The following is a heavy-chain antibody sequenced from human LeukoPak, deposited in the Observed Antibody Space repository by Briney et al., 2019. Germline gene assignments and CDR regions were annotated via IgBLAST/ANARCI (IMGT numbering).Heavy chain of an antibody. Sequence: GGSLRLSCAASGFTVSSNYMSWVRQAPGKELEWVSVIYSGGSTYYADSVKGRFTISRDNSKNTLYLQMNSLRAEDTAVYYCARVVTGDYFDYWGQGTLVTVSS. CDR3: ARVVTGDYFDY. CDR2: IYSGGST. D-gene: IGHD2-21*02. CDR1: GFTVSSNY. J-gene: IGHJ4*02. V-gene: IGHV3-53*01.